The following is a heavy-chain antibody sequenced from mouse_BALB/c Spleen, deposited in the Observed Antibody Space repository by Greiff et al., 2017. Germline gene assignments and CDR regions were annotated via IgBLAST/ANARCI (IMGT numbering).Heavy chain of an antibody. CDR3: TRGNYAYAMDY. Sequence: VQLQQPGAELVKPGASVKMSCKASGYTFTSYWMHWVKQRPGQGLEWIGVIDPSDSYTSYNQKFKGKATLTVDTSSSTAYMQLSSLTSEDSAVYYCTRGNYAYAMDYWGQGTSVTVSA. V-gene: IGHV1S127*01. CDR1: GYTFTSYW. CDR2: IDPSDSYT. J-gene: IGHJ4*01. D-gene: IGHD2-1*01.